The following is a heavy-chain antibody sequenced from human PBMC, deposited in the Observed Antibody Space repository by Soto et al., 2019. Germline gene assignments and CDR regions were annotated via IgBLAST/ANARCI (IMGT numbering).Heavy chain of an antibody. V-gene: IGHV4-34*01. CDR3: ARQSGILPDY. CDR2: INHSGST. Sequence: SETLSLTCAVYGGSFSGYYWSWIRQPPGKGLEWIGEINHSGSTNYNPSLKSRVTISVDTSKNQFSLKLSSVTAADTAVYYCARQSGILPDYWGQGTLVTVSS. J-gene: IGHJ4*02. CDR1: GGSFSGYY.